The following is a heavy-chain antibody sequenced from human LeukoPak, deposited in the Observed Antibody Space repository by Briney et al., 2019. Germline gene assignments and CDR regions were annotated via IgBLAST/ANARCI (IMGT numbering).Heavy chain of an antibody. CDR3: ARGGVFGYGSGSYPHAFDI. CDR1: GFTVSSNY. CDR2: IYSGGST. V-gene: IGHV3-66*01. D-gene: IGHD3-10*01. J-gene: IGHJ3*02. Sequence: GGSLRLSSAASGFTVSSNYMSWVRQAPGKGLEWVSVIYSGGSTYYADSVKGRFTISRDNSKNTLYLQMKSLRAEDRAVYYCARGGVFGYGSGSYPHAFDIWGQGTMVTVSS.